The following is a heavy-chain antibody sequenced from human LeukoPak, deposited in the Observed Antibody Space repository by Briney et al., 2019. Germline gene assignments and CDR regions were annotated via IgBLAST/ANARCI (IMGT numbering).Heavy chain of an antibody. V-gene: IGHV1-69*13. J-gene: IGHJ4*02. CDR2: IIPIFGTA. CDR3: ARDGTLYSGYGLRAGYFDY. D-gene: IGHD5-12*01. CDR1: GGTFSSYA. Sequence: SVKVSCKASGGTFSSYAISWVRQAPGQGLEWMGGIIPIFGTANYAQKFQGRVTITADESTSTAYMELSSLRSEDTAVYYCARDGTLYSGYGLRAGYFDYWGQGTLVTVSS.